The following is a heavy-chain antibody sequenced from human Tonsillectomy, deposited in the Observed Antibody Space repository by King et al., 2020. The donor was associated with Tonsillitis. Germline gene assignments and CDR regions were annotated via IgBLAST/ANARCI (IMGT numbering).Heavy chain of an antibody. CDR2: VYTSGST. CDR3: ARVHYHYYYMDV. CDR1: GASISSGIYY. V-gene: IGHV4-61*02. J-gene: IGHJ6*03. Sequence: QLQESGPGLVQPSQTLSLTCTVSGASISSGIYYWGWIRQPAGYGLEGIGRVYTSGSTKYNPPLKSRVTMSVDTSKNQFSLNLSSVTAADTAVYYCARVHYHYYYMDVWGKGTTVTVSS.